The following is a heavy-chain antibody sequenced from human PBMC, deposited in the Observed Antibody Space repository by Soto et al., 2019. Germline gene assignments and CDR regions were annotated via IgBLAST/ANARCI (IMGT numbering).Heavy chain of an antibody. Sequence: ASVKVSCKASGYTFTSYGISWVRQAPGQGLEWMGWISAYNGNTNYAQKLQGRVTMTTDTSTSTAYMELRSLRSDDTAVYYCARGQFKYCTNGVCYAWFDPWGQGTLVTSPQ. D-gene: IGHD2-8*01. CDR1: GYTFTSYG. CDR2: ISAYNGNT. CDR3: ARGQFKYCTNGVCYAWFDP. V-gene: IGHV1-18*01. J-gene: IGHJ5*02.